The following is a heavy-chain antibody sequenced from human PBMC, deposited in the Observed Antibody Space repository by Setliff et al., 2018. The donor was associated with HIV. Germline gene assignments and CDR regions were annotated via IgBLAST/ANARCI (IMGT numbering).Heavy chain of an antibody. D-gene: IGHD3-16*01. CDR3: ARVPLSSPSRPGGYFDY. Sequence: PSETLSLTCAVYGGSFSGYYWSWIRQPPGKGLEWIGEINHSGSTNYNPSLKSRVTISVDTSKNQFSLKLNSVTAADTAVYYCARVPLSSPSRPGGYFDYWGQGTLVTVSS. J-gene: IGHJ4*02. V-gene: IGHV4-34*01. CDR2: INHSGST. CDR1: GGSFSGYY.